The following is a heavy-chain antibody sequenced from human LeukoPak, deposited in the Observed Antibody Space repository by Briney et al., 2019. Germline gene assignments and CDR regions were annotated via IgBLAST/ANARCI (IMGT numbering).Heavy chain of an antibody. V-gene: IGHV4-39*01. Sequence: SETLSLTCTVSGVSISSSYSYWGWLRQPPGMGREWIGSIYYTGNTYYNASLKIQVSISIDTSKNQFSLKLTSVTAADTAVYYCARQTGSGLFILPGGQGTLVTVSS. D-gene: IGHD3/OR15-3a*01. CDR3: ARQTGSGLFILP. CDR1: GVSISSSYSY. J-gene: IGHJ4*02. CDR2: IYYTGNT.